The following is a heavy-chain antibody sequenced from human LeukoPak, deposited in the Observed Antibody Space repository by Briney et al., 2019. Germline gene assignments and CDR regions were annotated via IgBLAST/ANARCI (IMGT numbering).Heavy chain of an antibody. CDR1: GFTFSSFD. CDR2: IGTASDT. Sequence: GGSLRFSCAASGFTFSSFDMPWVRQPTGQGLEWVSTIGTASDTYYPGSVEGRFTLSRDNAKNSLYLQMNSLTAGDTAVYYCARGPPRGKYYYMDVWGKGTTVTVSS. CDR3: ARGPPRGKYYYMDV. V-gene: IGHV3-13*01. J-gene: IGHJ6*03. D-gene: IGHD1-1*01.